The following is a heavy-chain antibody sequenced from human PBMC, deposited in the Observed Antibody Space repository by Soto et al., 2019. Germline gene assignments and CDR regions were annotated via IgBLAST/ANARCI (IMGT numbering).Heavy chain of an antibody. V-gene: IGHV1-3*01. CDR3: ARTGSGWHYYYYIDV. D-gene: IGHD6-19*01. Sequence: RLVWMGWINAGNGNTKYSQKFQGRVTITRDTSASTAYMELSSLRSEDTAVYFCARTGSGWHYYYYIDVWGKRPSVSVPS. J-gene: IGHJ6*03. CDR2: INAGNGNT.